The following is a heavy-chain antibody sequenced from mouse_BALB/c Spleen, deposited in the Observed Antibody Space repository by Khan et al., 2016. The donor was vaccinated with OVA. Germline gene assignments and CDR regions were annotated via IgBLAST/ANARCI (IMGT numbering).Heavy chain of an antibody. J-gene: IGHJ3*01. CDR3: ARSDDESWFAY. Sequence: QVQLQQPGPELVKPGASVKMSCKVSGYTFTDYVISWVKQRTGQGLEWIGEIYPGSGSTYYNEKFKGKATLTADKSSNTVNMQVSSLTSEDSAVSCCARSDDESWFAYWGQGTLVTVSA. CDR1: GYTFTDYV. D-gene: IGHD2-12*01. CDR2: IYPGSGST. V-gene: IGHV1-77*01.